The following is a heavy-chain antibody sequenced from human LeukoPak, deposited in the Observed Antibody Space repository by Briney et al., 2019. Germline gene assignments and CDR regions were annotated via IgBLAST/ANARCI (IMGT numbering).Heavy chain of an antibody. CDR2: ISGSGGST. CDR3: ARMIAAAGTLDY. D-gene: IGHD6-13*01. CDR1: GFTFSSYA. V-gene: IGHV3-23*01. Sequence: GGSLRLSCAASGFTFSSYAMSWVRQAPGKGLEWVSAISGSGGSTYYADSVKGRFTISRDNSKNTLYLQMNSLRAEDTAVYYCARMIAAAGTLDYWGQGTLVTVSS. J-gene: IGHJ4*02.